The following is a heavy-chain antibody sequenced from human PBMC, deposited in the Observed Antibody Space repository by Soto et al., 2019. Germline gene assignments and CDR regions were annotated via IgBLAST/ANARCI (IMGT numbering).Heavy chain of an antibody. V-gene: IGHV3-74*01. CDR3: ARTEFRNDAFDM. CDR2: INGDGTIT. J-gene: IGHJ3*02. CDR1: GLTFSTSW. D-gene: IGHD2-21*02. Sequence: EGQLVESGGGLVQPGGSLRLSCAASGLTFSTSWMHWVRQVPGKGLVWVSRINGDGTITTYADAVKGRFTISRDNANNTLFVQLNGLTDDDTAVYYCARTEFRNDAFDMWGQGTMVTVSS.